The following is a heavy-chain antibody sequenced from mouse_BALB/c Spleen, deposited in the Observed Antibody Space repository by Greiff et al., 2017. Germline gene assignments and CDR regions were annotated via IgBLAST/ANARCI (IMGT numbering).Heavy chain of an antibody. CDR2: ISDGGSYT. V-gene: IGHV5-4*02. CDR3: ARDPSTVVGYYYAMDY. D-gene: IGHD1-1*01. CDR1: GFTFSDYY. Sequence: EVKLMESGGGLVKPGGSLKLSCAASGFTFSDYYMYWVRQTPEKRLEWVATISDGGSYTYYPDSVKGRFTISRDNAKNNLYLQMSSLKSEDTAMYYCARDPSTVVGYYYAMDYWGQGTSVTVSS. J-gene: IGHJ4*01.